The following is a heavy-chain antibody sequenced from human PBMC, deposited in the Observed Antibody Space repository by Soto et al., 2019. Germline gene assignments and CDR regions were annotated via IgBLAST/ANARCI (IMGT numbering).Heavy chain of an antibody. D-gene: IGHD4-17*01. J-gene: IGHJ4*02. V-gene: IGHV1-46*01. Sequence: ASVKVSCKASGYSFTTFYVHWVRQAPGQGPEWMGVLTPSSGTTSFAPQFQARVTMTRDTSTSTVYMDLNSLRTEDTAVYYCAKERGSTVIDYWGRGTLVTVSS. CDR3: AKERGSTVIDY. CDR2: LTPSSGTT. CDR1: GYSFTTFY.